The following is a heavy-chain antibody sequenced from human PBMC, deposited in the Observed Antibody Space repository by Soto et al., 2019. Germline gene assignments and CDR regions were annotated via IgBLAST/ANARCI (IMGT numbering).Heavy chain of an antibody. V-gene: IGHV3-15*07. CDR1: GFTFSNAW. D-gene: IGHD6-13*01. CDR2: IKSKTDGGTT. J-gene: IGHJ6*02. CDR3: TTDRYSSSSTIYYYGMDV. Sequence: PGGSLRLSCAASGFTFSNAWMNWVRQAPGKGLEWVGRIKSKTDGGTTDYAAPVKGRFTISRDDSKNTLYLQMNSLKTEDTAVYYCTTDRYSSSSTIYYYGMDVWGQGTTVTVSS.